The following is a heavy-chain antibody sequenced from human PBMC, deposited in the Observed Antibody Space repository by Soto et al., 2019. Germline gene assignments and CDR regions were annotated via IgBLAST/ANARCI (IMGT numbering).Heavy chain of an antibody. Sequence: ASVKNSCKASGYTFTSYDINWVRQATGQGLEWMGWMNPNSGNTGYAQRFQGRVTMTRNTSISTAYMELSSLRFEDTAVYYCARDYYDSSGYYSAFYYYYGMDVWGQGTTVTVSS. CDR2: MNPNSGNT. J-gene: IGHJ6*02. D-gene: IGHD3-22*01. V-gene: IGHV1-8*01. CDR1: GYTFTSYD. CDR3: ARDYYDSSGYYSAFYYYYGMDV.